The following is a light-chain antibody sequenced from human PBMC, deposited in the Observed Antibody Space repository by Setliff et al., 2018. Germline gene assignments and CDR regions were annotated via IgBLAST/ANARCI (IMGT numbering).Light chain of an antibody. Sequence: QSALAQPPSASGSPGQSVTISCTGTSSDIGFYDYVSWYQQHPGKAPKLIIYEVTKRPSGVPDRFSGSKSGNTASLTVSGLQAEDEADYYCQSYDNNLSGSVVFGGGTKVTVL. J-gene: IGLJ2*01. CDR2: EVT. CDR3: QSYDNNLSGSVV. CDR1: SSDIGFYDY. V-gene: IGLV2-8*01.